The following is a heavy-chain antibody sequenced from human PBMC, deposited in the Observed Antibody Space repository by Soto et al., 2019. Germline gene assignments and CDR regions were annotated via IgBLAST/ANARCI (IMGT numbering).Heavy chain of an antibody. CDR1: GFTFSRYW. CDR3: ARDMDGYRIGEASMDV. CDR2: IKQDGSEK. Sequence: TGGSLRLSCAASGFTFSRYWMSWVRQAPGKGLEWVANIKQDGSEKYYVDSVKGRFTIARDNAKNPLYLQMNSLRAEDTAVYYCARDMDGYRIGEASMDVWGQGTTVTVSS. J-gene: IGHJ6*02. D-gene: IGHD3-10*01. V-gene: IGHV3-7*05.